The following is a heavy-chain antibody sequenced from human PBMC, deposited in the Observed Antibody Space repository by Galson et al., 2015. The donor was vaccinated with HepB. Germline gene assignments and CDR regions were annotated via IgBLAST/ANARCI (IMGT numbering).Heavy chain of an antibody. CDR2: IYYSGST. CDR1: GGSISSGGYY. CDR3: ARDRFKPPHDPPAARRPQPKQGKNYYYGMDV. J-gene: IGHJ6*02. V-gene: IGHV4-31*03. Sequence: TLSLTCTVSGGSISSGGYYWSWIRQHPGKGLEWIGYIYYSGSTYYNPSLKSRVTISVDTSKNQFSLKLSSVTAADTAVYYCARDRFKPPHDPPAARRPQPKQGKNYYYGMDVWGQGTTVTVSS. D-gene: IGHD6-13*01.